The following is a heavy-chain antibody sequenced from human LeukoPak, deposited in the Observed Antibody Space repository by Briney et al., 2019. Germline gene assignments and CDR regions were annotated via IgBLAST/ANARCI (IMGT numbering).Heavy chain of an antibody. J-gene: IGHJ4*02. CDR1: GGSFSGYY. CDR3: ARIELATSTLDY. D-gene: IGHD5/OR15-5a*01. CDR2: INHSGST. V-gene: IGHV4-34*01. Sequence: SETLSLTCAVYGGSFSGYYWSSIRQPPGKGLEWIGEINHSGSTNYNPSLKSRVTISVDTSKNQFSLKLSSVTAADTAVYYCARIELATSTLDYWGQGTLVTVSS.